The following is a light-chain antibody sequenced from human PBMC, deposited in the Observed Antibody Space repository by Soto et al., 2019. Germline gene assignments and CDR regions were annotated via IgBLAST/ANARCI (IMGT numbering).Light chain of an antibody. CDR3: MQALQSLT. J-gene: IGKJ5*01. Sequence: IVMTQSPLTLPVTPGEPASISCRSTQSLLYNNTYTYLDWYVQKPGQSPQLLIYFGSNRAPGVPDRFSGSGSGTDFTLKINRVEAEDVGTYYCMQALQSLTFGQGTRLEIK. CDR2: FGS. CDR1: QSLLYNNTYTY. V-gene: IGKV2-28*01.